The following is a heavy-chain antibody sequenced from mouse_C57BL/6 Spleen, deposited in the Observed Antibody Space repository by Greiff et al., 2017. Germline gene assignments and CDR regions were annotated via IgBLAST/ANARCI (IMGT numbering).Heavy chain of an antibody. CDR1: GYSITSGYY. CDR3: ALYGSSYLDY. D-gene: IGHD1-1*01. J-gene: IGHJ2*01. V-gene: IGHV3-6*01. CDR2: ISYDGSN. Sequence: VQLKQSGPGLVKPSQSLSLTCSVTGYSITSGYYWNWIRQFPGNKLEWMGYISYDGSNNYNPSLKNRISITRDTSKNQFFLKLNSVTTEDTATYYCALYGSSYLDYWGQGTTLTVSS.